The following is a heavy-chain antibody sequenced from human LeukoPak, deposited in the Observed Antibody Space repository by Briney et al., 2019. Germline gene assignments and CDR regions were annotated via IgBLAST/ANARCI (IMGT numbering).Heavy chain of an antibody. J-gene: IGHJ4*02. CDR3: AKDWGVEGDSKRGFDY. CDR2: IRYDGSNK. V-gene: IGHV3-30*02. CDR1: GFTFSSYG. D-gene: IGHD4-11*01. Sequence: GGSLRLSCAASGFTFSSYGMHWVRQAPGKGLERVAFIRYDGSNKYYADSVKGRFTISRDNSKNTLYLQMNSLRAEDTAVYYCAKDWGVEGDSKRGFDYWGQGTLVTVSS.